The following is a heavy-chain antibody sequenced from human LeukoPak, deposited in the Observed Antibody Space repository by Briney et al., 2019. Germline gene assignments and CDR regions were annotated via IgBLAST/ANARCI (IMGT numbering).Heavy chain of an antibody. CDR1: GFTFDDYA. Sequence: GRSLRLSCAASGFTFDDYAMHWVRQAPGKGLEWVSGISWNSGSIGYADSVKGRFTISRDNAKNSLYLQMNSLRAEDTALYYCAKATGSAADYYMDVWGKGTTVTVSS. D-gene: IGHD2-2*01. CDR3: AKATGSAADYYMDV. J-gene: IGHJ6*03. V-gene: IGHV3-9*01. CDR2: ISWNSGSI.